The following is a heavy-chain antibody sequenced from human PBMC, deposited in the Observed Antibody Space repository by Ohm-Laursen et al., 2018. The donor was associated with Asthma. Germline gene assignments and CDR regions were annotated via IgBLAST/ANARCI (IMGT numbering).Heavy chain of an antibody. J-gene: IGHJ4*02. CDR2: ISFHGYNQ. Sequence: SLRLSCSASGFTFNKHHMTWVRQAPGKGLELVAIISFHGYNQYYTDSVRGRFTISRDNSRSTLYLQMNSLRPEDTAVYYCARDFYTSSPHPKSFGLWGQGTLVSVSS. CDR3: ARDFYTSSPHPKSFGL. D-gene: IGHD6-6*01. CDR1: GFTFNKHH. V-gene: IGHV3-30*03.